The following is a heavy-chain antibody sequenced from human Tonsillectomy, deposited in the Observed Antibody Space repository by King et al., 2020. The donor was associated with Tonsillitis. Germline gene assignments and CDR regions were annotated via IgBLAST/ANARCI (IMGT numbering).Heavy chain of an antibody. J-gene: IGHJ4*02. CDR1: GFTFSSNW. CDR3: ASRYCSGCSCYLDH. D-gene: IGHD2-15*01. V-gene: IGHV3-74*01. CDR2: IDNDGSST. Sequence: VQLVESGGGLVRPGGSLRLSCAASGFTFSSNWMHWVRQAPGKGLVWVSRIDNDGSSTSSADSVKGRFTISRDNAKNTLHLQMNSLRAEDTAVYYCASRYCSGCSCYLDHWGQGTLVTVSS.